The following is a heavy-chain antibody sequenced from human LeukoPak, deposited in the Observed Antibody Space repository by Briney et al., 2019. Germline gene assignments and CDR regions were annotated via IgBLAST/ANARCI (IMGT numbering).Heavy chain of an antibody. Sequence: PGGSLRLSCAASGFTFSSYEMSWVRQAPGKGLEWVSYISSSGSTIYYADSAKGRFTISRDNAKNSLYLQMNSLRAEDTAVYYCARGRSMVRGFNWFDPWGQGTLVTVSS. CDR3: ARGRSMVRGFNWFDP. CDR1: GFTFSSYE. J-gene: IGHJ5*02. V-gene: IGHV3-48*03. CDR2: ISSSGSTI. D-gene: IGHD3-10*01.